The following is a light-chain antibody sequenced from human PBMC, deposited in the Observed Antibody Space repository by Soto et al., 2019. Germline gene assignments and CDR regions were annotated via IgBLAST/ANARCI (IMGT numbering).Light chain of an antibody. CDR1: QSVSTY. CDR2: DAS. Sequence: EGMLNKYPDTLSLSPGDRATPSCRASQSVSTYLAWYQQKPGQAPRLLIYDASNRATGIPARFSGSGSGTDFTLTISSLEPEDFAVYYCQQRSDWPPITFGQVTRLET. CDR3: QQRSDWPPIT. V-gene: IGKV3-11*01. J-gene: IGKJ5*01.